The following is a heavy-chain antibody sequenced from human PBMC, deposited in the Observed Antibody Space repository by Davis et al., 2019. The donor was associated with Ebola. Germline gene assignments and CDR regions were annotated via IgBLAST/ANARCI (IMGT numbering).Heavy chain of an antibody. Sequence: PGGSLRLSCAASGFTFSGSAMHWVRQAPGKGLEWVAVLWYDGSNKYYADSVKGRFTISRDNSKNTLYLQMNSLRAEDTAVYYCARDGPNWGTFDYWGQGTLVTVSS. D-gene: IGHD7-27*01. CDR2: LWYDGSNK. CDR3: ARDGPNWGTFDY. CDR1: GFTFSGSA. V-gene: IGHV3-33*08. J-gene: IGHJ4*02.